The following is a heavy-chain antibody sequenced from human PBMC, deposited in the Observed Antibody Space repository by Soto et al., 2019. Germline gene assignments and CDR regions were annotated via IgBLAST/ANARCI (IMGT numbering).Heavy chain of an antibody. CDR1: GFTFSSYW. V-gene: IGHV3-74*01. J-gene: IGHJ6*02. D-gene: IGHD2-15*01. Sequence: GGSLRLSCAASGFTFSSYWMHWVRQAPGKGLVWVSRINSDGSSTSYADSVKGRFTISRDNAKNTLYLQMNSLRAEDTAVYYCAREDLYCSGGSCYGYGIDVWGQGTTVTVSS. CDR3: AREDLYCSGGSCYGYGIDV. CDR2: INSDGSST.